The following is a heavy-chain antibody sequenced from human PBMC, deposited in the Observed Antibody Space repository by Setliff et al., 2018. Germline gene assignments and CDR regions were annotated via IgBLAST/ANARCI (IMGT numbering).Heavy chain of an antibody. CDR3: ARVGGGGPSWQWLLPGEKYHDY. J-gene: IGHJ4*02. V-gene: IGHV1-2*02. D-gene: IGHD5-12*01. CDR1: GYTFSGFY. CDR2: INPHGGGT. Sequence: ASVKVSCKASGYTFSGFYMHWVRQAPGQGLEWMGWINPHGGGTISAQMFHGRVTMTTXXXVSTVYXXXXXXXXXXXXXXSFARVGGGGPSWQWLLPGEKYHDYWGQGALVTVSS.